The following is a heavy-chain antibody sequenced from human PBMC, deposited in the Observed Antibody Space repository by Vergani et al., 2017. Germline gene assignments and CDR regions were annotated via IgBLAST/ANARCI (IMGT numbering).Heavy chain of an antibody. V-gene: IGHV3-30*01. D-gene: IGHD3-10*01. CDR1: GFTFSSYA. CDR3: ASGWGSWSSYHPYIRFGDGMDV. Sequence: QVQLVESGGGVVQPGRSLRLSCAASGFTFSSYAMHWVRQAPGKGLEWVAVISYDGSNKYYADSVKGRFTISRDNSKNTLDLQMNSVRAEDTAVYYCASGWGSWSSYHPYIRFGDGMDVWGQGP. CDR2: ISYDGSNK. J-gene: IGHJ6*02.